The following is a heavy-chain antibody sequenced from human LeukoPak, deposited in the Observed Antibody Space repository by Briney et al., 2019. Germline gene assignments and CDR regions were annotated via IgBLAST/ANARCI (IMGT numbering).Heavy chain of an antibody. D-gene: IGHD1-26*01. CDR3: ARERWGVGAITGFDY. Sequence: GGSLRLSCSASGFTFSSYSMNWVRQAPGKGLEWVSSISSSSSYIYYADSVKGRFTISRDNAKNSLYLQMNSLRAEDTAVYYCARERWGVGAITGFDYWGQGTLVTVSS. J-gene: IGHJ4*02. CDR2: ISSSSSYI. CDR1: GFTFSSYS. V-gene: IGHV3-21*01.